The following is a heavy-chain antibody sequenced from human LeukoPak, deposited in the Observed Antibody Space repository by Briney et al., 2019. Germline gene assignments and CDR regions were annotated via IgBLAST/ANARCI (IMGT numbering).Heavy chain of an antibody. D-gene: IGHD3-10*01. V-gene: IGHV5-51*01. CDR2: IYPGDSDT. CDR3: ARNAAFRAARDY. Sequence: GESLKISCNASGYXFSSYWISWVRQMPGKGLEWMGIIYPGDSDTTYSPSFQGQVTISADKSISTAYLQWSSLKASDTAMYYCARNAAFRAARDYWGQGTLVTVSS. CDR1: GYXFSSYW. J-gene: IGHJ4*02.